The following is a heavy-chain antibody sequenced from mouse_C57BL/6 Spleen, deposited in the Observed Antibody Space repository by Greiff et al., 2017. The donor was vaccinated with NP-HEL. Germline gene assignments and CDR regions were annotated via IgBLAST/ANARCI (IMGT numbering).Heavy chain of an antibody. J-gene: IGHJ1*03. CDR2: IYPGSGST. CDR3: ARPDYDGSSWYFDV. V-gene: IGHV1-55*01. Sequence: VQLQQPGAELVKPGASVKMSCKASGYTFTSYWITWVKQRPGQGLEWIGDIYPGSGSTTYNEKFKSKATLTVDTSSSTAYMQLSSLTSEDSAVYYCARPDYDGSSWYFDVWGTGTTVTVSS. CDR1: GYTFTSYW. D-gene: IGHD1-1*01.